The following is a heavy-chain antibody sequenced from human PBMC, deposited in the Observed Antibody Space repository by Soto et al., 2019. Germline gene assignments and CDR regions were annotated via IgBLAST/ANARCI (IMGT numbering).Heavy chain of an antibody. D-gene: IGHD6-19*01. J-gene: IGHJ4*02. CDR3: AKPHSCWYTPFDS. CDR1: GFIISSYA. Sequence: EVQLLESGGGLVQPGGSLRLSCAASGFIISSYALSWVRQAPGKGLECVSAISGSGTTTYYADSVKGRFTFSRDNSKNMLYLQMNSLRAEDTAVYYCAKPHSCWYTPFDSWGQGTLVTVSS. CDR2: ISGSGTTT. V-gene: IGHV3-23*01.